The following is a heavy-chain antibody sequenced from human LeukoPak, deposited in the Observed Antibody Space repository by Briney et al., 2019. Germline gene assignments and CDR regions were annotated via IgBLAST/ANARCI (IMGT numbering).Heavy chain of an antibody. D-gene: IGHD4-23*01. CDR1: SGSISSYY. V-gene: IGHV4-4*07. CDR2: IYTSGST. J-gene: IGHJ5*02. Sequence: SETLSLTCTVSSGSISSYYWSWIRQPAGKGLEWIGRIYTSGSTNYNPSLKSRVTMSVDTSKNQFSLKLSSVTAADTAVYYCARVTDYGGIFDPWGQGTLVTVSS. CDR3: ARVTDYGGIFDP.